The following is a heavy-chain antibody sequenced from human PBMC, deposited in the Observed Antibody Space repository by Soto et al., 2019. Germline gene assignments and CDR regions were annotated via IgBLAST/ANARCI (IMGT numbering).Heavy chain of an antibody. V-gene: IGHV1-18*01. CDR3: ARGVGSGSYYNQYDWFDP. D-gene: IGHD3-10*01. CDR1: GYTFTNYG. Sequence: QVQLVQSGAEVKKPGASVKVSCKASGYTFTNYGISWVRQAPGQGLEWMGWISAYNGNTKYAQKLQGRVTMTTDTSTSTAYMELRSLRSDDTAVYYCARGVGSGSYYNQYDWFDPWGQGTLVTVSS. J-gene: IGHJ5*02. CDR2: ISAYNGNT.